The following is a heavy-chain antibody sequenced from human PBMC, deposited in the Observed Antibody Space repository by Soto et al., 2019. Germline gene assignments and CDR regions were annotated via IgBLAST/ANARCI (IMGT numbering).Heavy chain of an antibody. Sequence: GGSLRLSCAASGFTFSSYWMHWVRQAPGKGLVWVSRINSDGSSTSYADSVKGRFTISRDNAKNTLYLQMNSLRAEDTAVYYCARALRDCSSTSCYYYFDYWGQGTLVTVSS. CDR1: GFTFSSYW. CDR2: INSDGSST. J-gene: IGHJ4*02. CDR3: ARALRDCSSTSCYYYFDY. D-gene: IGHD2-2*01. V-gene: IGHV3-74*01.